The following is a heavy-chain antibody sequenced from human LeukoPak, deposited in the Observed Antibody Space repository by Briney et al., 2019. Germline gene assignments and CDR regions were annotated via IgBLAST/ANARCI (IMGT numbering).Heavy chain of an antibody. V-gene: IGHV3-30-3*01. CDR2: ISYEGSNE. D-gene: IGHD1-26*01. Sequence: GGSLRLPCATSGFTFSTYSLHWVRQARGKGLEWVAVISYEGSNEYYADSVKGRFTISRDNSKNTLYLQMNSLRAEDTAVYHCAKESSGSYYSSDYWGQGTLVTVSS. CDR1: GFTFSTYS. CDR3: AKESSGSYYSSDY. J-gene: IGHJ4*02.